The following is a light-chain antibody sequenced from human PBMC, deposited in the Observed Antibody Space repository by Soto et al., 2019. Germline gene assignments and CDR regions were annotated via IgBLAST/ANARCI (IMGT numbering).Light chain of an antibody. Sequence: QSALTQPPSASGSPGQAVTISCTGTSSDGGGYSSVSWYQQHPGKAPKLMIYEVSKRPSGVPDRFSASKSDNTASLTVSGLQAEDEAHYYCSSYAGSRNLVFGGGTKLTVL. CDR1: SSDGGGYSS. J-gene: IGLJ2*01. CDR3: SSYAGSRNLV. V-gene: IGLV2-8*01. CDR2: EVS.